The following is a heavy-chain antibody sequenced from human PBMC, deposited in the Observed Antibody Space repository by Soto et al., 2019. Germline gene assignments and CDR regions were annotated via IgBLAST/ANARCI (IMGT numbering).Heavy chain of an antibody. CDR3: AKDRRDGDFMHILVVDF. J-gene: IGHJ4*02. D-gene: IGHD2-15*01. V-gene: IGHV3-30*18. Sequence: QVRLVESGGGVVQPGGSLRLSCATSGFRLSSYAMHWVRQAPGKGLEWVALMSYDESKKYCADSVKGRFTISRDTSKNTLVLEMNNLRVEDTAVYYCAKDRRDGDFMHILVVDFWGQGALVTVSS. CDR1: GFRLSSYA. CDR2: MSYDESKK.